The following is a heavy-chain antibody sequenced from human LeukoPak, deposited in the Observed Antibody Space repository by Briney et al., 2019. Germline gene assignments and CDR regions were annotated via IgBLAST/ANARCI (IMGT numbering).Heavy chain of an antibody. CDR2: IYSGGST. V-gene: IGHV3-53*01. D-gene: IGHD3-10*01. J-gene: IGHJ6*03. Sequence: GGSLRLSCAASGFTVSSNYMSWVRQAPGKGLEWVSVIYSGGSTYYAESVKGRFIISRDNSKNTLYLQTNSLRAEDTAVYYCARVQLGTYFYYYMDVWGKGTTVTISS. CDR1: GFTVSSNY. CDR3: ARVQLGTYFYYYMDV.